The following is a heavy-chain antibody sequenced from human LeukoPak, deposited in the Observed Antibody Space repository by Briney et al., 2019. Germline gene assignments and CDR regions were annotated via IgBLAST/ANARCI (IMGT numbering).Heavy chain of an antibody. V-gene: IGHV3-7*04. J-gene: IGHJ3*01. CDR1: GFTFSNYW. D-gene: IGHD3-3*01. CDR3: ARGDFWSGDYTDAFDV. Sequence: GGSLRLSCAASGFTFSNYWMSWVRQAPGKGLEWVANIKPDGSEKYYVDSVKGRFSISRDNVRNALYLQMNSLRVGGTALYYCARGDFWSGDYTDAFDVWGQGTMVTVSS. CDR2: IKPDGSEK.